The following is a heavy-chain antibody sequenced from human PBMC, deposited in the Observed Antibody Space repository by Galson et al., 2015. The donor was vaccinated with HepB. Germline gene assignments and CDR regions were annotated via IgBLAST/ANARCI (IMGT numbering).Heavy chain of an antibody. D-gene: IGHD5-18*01. CDR1: GDSVSSNSAA. CDR2: TCYRSEWYT. J-gene: IGHJ4*02. CDR3: AREVDTAMVTAVQFDY. V-gene: IGHV6-1*01. Sequence: CAISGDSVSSNSAAWNWIRQSPSRGLEWLGRTCYRSEWYTDYAVSVKSRITFTPDTSKNQFSLQLNSVTPEDTAVYYCAREVDTAMVTAVQFDYWGQGTLVTVSS.